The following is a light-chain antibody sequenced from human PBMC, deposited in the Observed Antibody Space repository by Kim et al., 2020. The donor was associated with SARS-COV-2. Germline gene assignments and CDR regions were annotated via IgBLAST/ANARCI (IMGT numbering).Light chain of an antibody. V-gene: IGKV3-15*01. J-gene: IGKJ2*02. CDR2: GTS. CDR3: QQYNNWPLPCT. CDR1: QSFGTN. Sequence: YPGERATLSCRASQSFGTNLAWYQQKPGQAPRLLLYGTSIRATGIPARFSGSGSGTEFTLTISSLQSEDFAVYYCQQYNNWPLPCTFGQGTRLEIK.